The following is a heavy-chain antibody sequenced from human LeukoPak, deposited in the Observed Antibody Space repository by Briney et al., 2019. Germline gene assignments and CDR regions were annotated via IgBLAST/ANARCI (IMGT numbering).Heavy chain of an antibody. CDR1: GGSISSGDYY. D-gene: IGHD2-15*01. Sequence: SQTLSLTCTVSGGSISSGDYYWSWIRQRPGRGLEWIGYIDYSGITYYNPSLKIRVTISVDTSKNQFSLKLNSVTAADTAVYYCSMVGHCGGGSCPNDAFDIWGQGTMVTVSS. CDR2: IDYSGIT. J-gene: IGHJ3*02. CDR3: SMVGHCGGGSCPNDAFDI. V-gene: IGHV4-30-4*08.